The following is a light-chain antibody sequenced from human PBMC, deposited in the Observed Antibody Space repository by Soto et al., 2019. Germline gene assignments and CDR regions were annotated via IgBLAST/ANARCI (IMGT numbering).Light chain of an antibody. CDR3: SSYTTSSILV. CDR2: EVS. Sequence: QSALTQPPSVSGSPGQSVTISCTGTSSDVGSYNRVSWYQHPPGTAPKLMIYEVSNRPSGVPDRFSGSKSGNTASLTISGLQAEDEADYYCSSYTTSSILVFGGGTKLTVL. CDR1: SSDVGSYNR. J-gene: IGLJ2*01. V-gene: IGLV2-18*02.